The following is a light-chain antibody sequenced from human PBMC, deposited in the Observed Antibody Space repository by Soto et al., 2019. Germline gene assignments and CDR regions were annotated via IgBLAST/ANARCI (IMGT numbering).Light chain of an antibody. Sequence: QSVLTQTPSASGTPGQRVTISCSGSSSNIGSNYVYWYQQLPGAAPKLLIYRNNQRPSGVPDRFSGSKSGTSASLAIRGLRSEDEADYYCAAWDDSLSGLVFGGGTKLTVL. CDR2: RNN. CDR1: SSNIGSNY. CDR3: AAWDDSLSGLV. V-gene: IGLV1-47*01. J-gene: IGLJ2*01.